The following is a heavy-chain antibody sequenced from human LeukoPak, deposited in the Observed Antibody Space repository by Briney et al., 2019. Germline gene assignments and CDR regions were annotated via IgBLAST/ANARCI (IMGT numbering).Heavy chain of an antibody. J-gene: IGHJ4*02. CDR3: AKGGCRASRCYITL. V-gene: IGHV3-30*18. D-gene: IGHD2-2*02. CDR2: ISHDGSDK. Sequence: GGSLRLSCAASGFILSPYGMHWVRQAPGKGLEWVAGISHDGSDKYYEDSVKGRFTISRDNSKNTVNLQMTGLGAEDTAVYYCAKGGCRASRCYITLWGPGTLVTVSS. CDR1: GFILSPYG.